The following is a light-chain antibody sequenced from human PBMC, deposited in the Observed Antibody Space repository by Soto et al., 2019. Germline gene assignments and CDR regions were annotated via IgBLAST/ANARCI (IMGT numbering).Light chain of an antibody. CDR1: QDIGND. J-gene: IGKJ1*01. CDR2: AAS. V-gene: IGKV1-6*02. CDR3: LQDYTYPWT. Sequence: IPMTQSPSSLSASVRDRVTITCRASQDIGNDLGWYQQKPGKAPNLLLYAASSLRSGVPSRFSGSGSGTHFTLTINSLQAEDSATYFCLQDYTYPWTFGQGTKVEIK.